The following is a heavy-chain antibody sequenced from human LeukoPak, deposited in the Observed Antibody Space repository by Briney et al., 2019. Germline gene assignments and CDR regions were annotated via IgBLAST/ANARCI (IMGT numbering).Heavy chain of an antibody. CDR3: ARRNCSSTSCRRRGWFDP. CDR1: GGTFSSYA. CDR2: IIPIFGTA. D-gene: IGHD2-2*01. J-gene: IGHJ5*02. Sequence: SVKVSCKASGGTFSSYAISWVRQAPGQGLEWMGGIIPIFGTANYAQKFQGRVTITTDESTSPAYMELSSLRSEDTAVYYCARRNCSSTSCRRRGWFDPWGQGTLVTVSS. V-gene: IGHV1-69*05.